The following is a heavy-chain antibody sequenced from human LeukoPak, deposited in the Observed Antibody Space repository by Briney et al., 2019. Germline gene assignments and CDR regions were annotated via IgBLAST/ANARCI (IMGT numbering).Heavy chain of an antibody. CDR1: GFTFSSYW. CDR3: AREPSRSYYSLQYFDS. V-gene: IGHV3-7*01. CDR2: IKQDGSEK. Sequence: GGSLRLSCAASGFTFSSYWMSWVRQAPGKGLEWVANIKQDGSEKYYVDSVKGRFTISRDNAKNSLYLQMNSLRAEDTAVYYCAREPSRSYYSLQYFDSWGQGTLVTVSS. J-gene: IGHJ4*02. D-gene: IGHD3-22*01.